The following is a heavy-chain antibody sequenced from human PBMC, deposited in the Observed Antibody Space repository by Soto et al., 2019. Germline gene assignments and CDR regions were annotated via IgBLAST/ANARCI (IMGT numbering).Heavy chain of an antibody. CDR3: ARDRYDFWSGQDYYYYGMDV. V-gene: IGHV3-30-3*01. D-gene: IGHD3-3*01. CDR1: GFTFSSYA. Sequence: QVQLVESGGGVVQPGRSLRLSCAASGFTFSSYAMHWVRQAPGKGLEWVAVISYDGSNKYYADSVKGRFTISRDNSKNTLYLQMNSLRAEDTAVYYCARDRYDFWSGQDYYYYGMDVWGQGTTVTVSS. CDR2: ISYDGSNK. J-gene: IGHJ6*02.